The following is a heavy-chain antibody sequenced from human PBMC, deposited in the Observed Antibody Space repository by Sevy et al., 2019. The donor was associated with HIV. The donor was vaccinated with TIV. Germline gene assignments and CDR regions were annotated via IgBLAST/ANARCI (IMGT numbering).Heavy chain of an antibody. CDR2: INPNSGGT. CDR1: GYTFTGYY. J-gene: IGHJ4*02. CDR3: ERVPDIVPHGGDDY. D-gene: IGHD5-12*01. Sequence: ASVKVSCKASGYTFTGYYMHWVRQAPGQGLEWMGRINPNSGGTNYGQKFQGRVTMSRDTSISTAYMELSRLRSDDAAVYFCERVPDIVPHGGDDYWGQGTLVTVSS. V-gene: IGHV1-2*06.